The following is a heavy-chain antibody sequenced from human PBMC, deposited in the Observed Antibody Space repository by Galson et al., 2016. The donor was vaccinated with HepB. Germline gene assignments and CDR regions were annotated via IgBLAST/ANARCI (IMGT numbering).Heavy chain of an antibody. D-gene: IGHD3-10*01. V-gene: IGHV3-9*01. CDR2: ISWNSGII. CDR3: AKEGARGRVEYYFDQ. J-gene: IGHJ4*02. CDR1: RFSFDDYT. Sequence: SLRLSCAASRFSFDDYTMHWVRQAPGKGLEWVSGISWNSGIIGYADSVKGRFTISRDNAKNSLYLQMNSLRAEDTALYYCAKEGARGRVEYYFDQWGQGTLVTVSS.